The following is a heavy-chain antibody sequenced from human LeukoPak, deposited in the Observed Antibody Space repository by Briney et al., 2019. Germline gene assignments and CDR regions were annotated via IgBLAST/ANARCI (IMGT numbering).Heavy chain of an antibody. V-gene: IGHV3-13*01. J-gene: IGHJ4*02. CDR3: AREGAVAGTYDY. CDR2: IGTAGDT. D-gene: IGHD6-19*01. CDR1: GFTFSSYD. Sequence: GGSPRLSCAASGFTFSSYDMHWVRQATGKGLEWVSAIGTAGDTYYPGSVKGRFTISRENAKNSLYLQMNSLRAGDTAVYYCAREGAVAGTYDYWDQGTLVTVSS.